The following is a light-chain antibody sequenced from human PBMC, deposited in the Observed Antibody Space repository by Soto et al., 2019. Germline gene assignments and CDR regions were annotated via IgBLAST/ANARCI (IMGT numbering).Light chain of an antibody. V-gene: IGKV1-9*01. CDR3: QQVNNYPIT. Sequence: DIQLTQSPSFLSASVGDRVTITCRASQGIRNYLACYQQKPGRAPKLLMYIASTLQTGVPSRFSGSQSGTEFTLTISSLQPEDFATYYCQQVNNYPITFGQGTRLQIK. CDR2: IAS. J-gene: IGKJ5*01. CDR1: QGIRNY.